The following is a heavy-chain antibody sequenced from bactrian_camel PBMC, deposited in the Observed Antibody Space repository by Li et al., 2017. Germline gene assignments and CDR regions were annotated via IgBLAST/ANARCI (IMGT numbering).Heavy chain of an antibody. Sequence: SGGDLVQPTGSLRLTCVGSGLAFASYDVNWIRQAPGKGLEWVSSINRGDGIADYADSVKGRFTISRDDAKYMLTLQMNNLETEDAGVYYCATGNGGHSYPTSYKHWGQGTQVTV. CDR2: INRGDGIA. D-gene: IGHD3*01. CDR1: GLAFASYD. J-gene: IGHJ4*01. V-gene: IGHV3S40*01. CDR3: ATGNGGHSYPTSYKH.